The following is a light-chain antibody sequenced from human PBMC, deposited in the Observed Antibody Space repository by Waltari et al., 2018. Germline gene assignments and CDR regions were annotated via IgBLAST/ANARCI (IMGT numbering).Light chain of an antibody. CDR2: WAS. J-gene: IGKJ4*01. Sequence: DIVMTQSPDSLAVSLGERATINCKSSQSVLFSSNNKDSLAWYQQKPGQPPKLLIYWASTRQSGGPDRFSGSGSGTDFTLTISSLQAEDVAVYFCQQYVAAPLTFGGGTKVEIK. V-gene: IGKV4-1*01. CDR3: QQYVAAPLT. CDR1: QSVLFSSNNKDS.